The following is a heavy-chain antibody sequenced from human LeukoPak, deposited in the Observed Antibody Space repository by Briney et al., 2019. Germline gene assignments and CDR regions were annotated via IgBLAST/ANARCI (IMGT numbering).Heavy chain of an antibody. CDR1: GFTFSSYE. J-gene: IGHJ6*02. D-gene: IGHD2-15*01. CDR2: NSSSGSTI. CDR3: ARGDNYYYYGMDV. Sequence: GGSLRLSCAASGFTFSSYEMNWVRQAPGKGLEWVSYNSSSGSTIYYADSVKGRFTISRDNAKNSLYLQMNSLRAEDTAVYYCARGDNYYYYGMDVWRQGTTVTVS. V-gene: IGHV3-48*03.